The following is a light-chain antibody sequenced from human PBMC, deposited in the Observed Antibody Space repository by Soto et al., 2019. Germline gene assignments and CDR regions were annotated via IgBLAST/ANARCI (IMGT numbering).Light chain of an antibody. CDR3: SSYTNTSPPVI. CDR1: SSDIGGYNH. V-gene: IGLV2-14*03. J-gene: IGLJ2*01. Sequence: QSALTQPASVSGSPGQSITISCTGASSDIGGYNHVSWYQQHPGKAPKLIIYNVSHRPSGVSTRFSGSKYGNTASLIIAGLQAEDEADYFCSSYTNTSPPVIFGGGTQLTVL. CDR2: NVS.